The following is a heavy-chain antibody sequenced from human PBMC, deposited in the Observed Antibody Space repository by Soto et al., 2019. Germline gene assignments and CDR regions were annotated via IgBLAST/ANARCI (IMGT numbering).Heavy chain of an antibody. CDR2: IYYSGST. J-gene: IGHJ4*02. CDR1: GDSISSGDYY. V-gene: IGHV4-30-4*01. Sequence: PSETLSLTCTVSGDSISSGDYYWSWIRQPPGKGLEWIGYIYYSGSTYYNPSLKSRVTISVDTSKNQFSLKLSSVTAADTAVYYCARWTCTEGGDCYPWRAYFDYWGQGTLVTVSS. D-gene: IGHD2-21*02. CDR3: ARWTCTEGGDCYPWRAYFDY.